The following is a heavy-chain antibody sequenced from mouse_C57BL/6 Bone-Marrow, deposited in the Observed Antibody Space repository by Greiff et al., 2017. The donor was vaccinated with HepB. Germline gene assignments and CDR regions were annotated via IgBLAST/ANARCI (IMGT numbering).Heavy chain of an antibody. CDR1: GYSFTGYY. Sequence: EVQVVESGPELVKPGASVKISCKASGYSFTGYYMNWVKQSPEKSLEWIGEINPSTGGTTYNQKFKAKATLTVDKSSSTAYMQLKSLTSEDSAVYYCARSGFYDYDAMDYWGQGTSVTVSS. J-gene: IGHJ4*01. CDR3: ARSGFYDYDAMDY. V-gene: IGHV1-42*01. D-gene: IGHD1-1*01. CDR2: INPSTGGT.